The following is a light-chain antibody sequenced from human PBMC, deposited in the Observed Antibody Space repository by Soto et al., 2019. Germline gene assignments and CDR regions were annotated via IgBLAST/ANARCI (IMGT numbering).Light chain of an antibody. V-gene: IGKV3-20*01. Sequence: EIVLTQFLDTLSLSPGERATLSCRASKTIGYNYLAWYQQRPGLAPTLLIYDASTRAPGISDRFSGSGSGTDFTLTISRLEPGDFAVYYCQEYDTSYTFGPGTKLEI. J-gene: IGKJ2*01. CDR3: QEYDTSYT. CDR2: DAS. CDR1: KTIGYNY.